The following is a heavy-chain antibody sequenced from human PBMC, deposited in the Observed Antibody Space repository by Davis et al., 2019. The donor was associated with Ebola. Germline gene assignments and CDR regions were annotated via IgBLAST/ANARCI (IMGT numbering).Heavy chain of an antibody. Sequence: GESLKISCAASGFIFTNYAMSWVRQVPGKGPEWVSGISNSGRSTYYADSVKGRFTISRDNSKNTLYLQMNSLRAEDTAVYYCARAADSSGYYSPLDYWGQGTLVTVSS. J-gene: IGHJ4*02. CDR1: GFIFTNYA. CDR2: ISNSGRST. CDR3: ARAADSSGYYSPLDY. D-gene: IGHD3-22*01. V-gene: IGHV3-23*01.